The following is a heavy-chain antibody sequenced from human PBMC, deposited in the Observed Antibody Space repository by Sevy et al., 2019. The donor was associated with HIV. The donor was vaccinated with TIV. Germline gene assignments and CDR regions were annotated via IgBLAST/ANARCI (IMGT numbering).Heavy chain of an antibody. J-gene: IGHJ5*01. CDR3: ARQLSYYDSLTGSQRGYWLDT. V-gene: IGHV4-39*01. Sequence: SENLSLTCTVSGGSISSSSQFWAWIRQSPGKGLELIGNVYNSGTTEYNPSLKSRITISVDTSKNKFSLKLTSVTAADTAVYYCARQLSYYDSLTGSQRGYWLDTWGHGNLVTVSS. CDR1: GGSISSSSQF. CDR2: VYNSGTT. D-gene: IGHD3-9*01.